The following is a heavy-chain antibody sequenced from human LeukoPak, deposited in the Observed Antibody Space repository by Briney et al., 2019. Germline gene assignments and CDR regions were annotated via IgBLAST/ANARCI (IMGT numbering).Heavy chain of an antibody. V-gene: IGHV3-21*01. CDR1: GFTFSDYS. CDR3: ARDLEDTQLFTDYLYGMDV. CDR2: ISSSYNYI. D-gene: IGHD1-1*01. J-gene: IGHJ6*02. Sequence: PGGSLRLSCAASGFTFSDYSMNWVRQAPGKGLEWVSSISSSYNYIYYADSVKGRFTISRDNAKNSLYLQMNSLRAEDTAVYYCARDLEDTQLFTDYLYGMDVWGQGTTVTVSS.